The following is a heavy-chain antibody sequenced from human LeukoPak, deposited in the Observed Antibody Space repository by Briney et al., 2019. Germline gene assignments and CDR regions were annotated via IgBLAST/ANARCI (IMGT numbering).Heavy chain of an antibody. CDR1: GYTFTGYY. J-gene: IGHJ5*02. CDR3: ARDRKAIVVVTAIPRYNWFDP. V-gene: IGHV1-2*02. D-gene: IGHD2-21*02. Sequence: GASVKVSCKASGYTFTGYYMHWVRQAPGQGLEWMGWINPSSGGTNYAQKFQGRVTMTRDTSISTAYMELSRLRSDDTAVYYCARDRKAIVVVTAIPRYNWFDPWGQGTLVTVSS. CDR2: INPSSGGT.